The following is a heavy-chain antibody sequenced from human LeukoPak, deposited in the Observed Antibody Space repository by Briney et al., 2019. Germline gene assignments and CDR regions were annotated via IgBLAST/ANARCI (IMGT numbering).Heavy chain of an antibody. V-gene: IGHV3-23*01. J-gene: IGHJ3*02. CDR3: AKYYYGSGSYSFDI. D-gene: IGHD3-10*01. CDR1: GFTFSNYA. Sequence: GGSLRLSCAASGFTFSNYAMSLVRQAPGKGLEWVSAVNGGGDDTYYADSVKGRFTISRDNSKSTLYLQMNSLRAEDTAFYYCAKYYYGSGSYSFDIWGQGTMVTVSS. CDR2: VNGGGDDT.